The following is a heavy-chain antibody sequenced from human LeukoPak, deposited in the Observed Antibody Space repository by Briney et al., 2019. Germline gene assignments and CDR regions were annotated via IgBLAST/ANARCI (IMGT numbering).Heavy chain of an antibody. V-gene: IGHV3-7*01. D-gene: IGHD4-17*01. CDR1: GFTFTSYL. CDR2: INQDGSEK. J-gene: IGHJ4*02. CDR3: ARVYGDYFDY. Sequence: GGSLRLSCAASGFTFTSYLMSWVRQAPGKGLEWVANINQDGSEKYYVDSLKGRFTISRDNAKNSLYLQMNSLRAEDTAMYYCARVYGDYFDYWGQGTLVTVSS.